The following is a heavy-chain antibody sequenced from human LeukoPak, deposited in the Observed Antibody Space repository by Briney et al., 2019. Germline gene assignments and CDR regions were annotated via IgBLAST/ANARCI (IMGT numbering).Heavy chain of an antibody. CDR3: TRERDYTDEY. D-gene: IGHD4-11*01. CDR2: IRGKGSGGST. CDR1: GFTFGDYA. J-gene: IGHJ4*02. Sequence: GGSLRLSCTGSGFTFGDYAMSWFRQAPGKGLEWVCFIRGKGSGGSTEYAASVKGRFTISRDDSRSMAYLQMDGLRTEDTAVYYCTRERDYTDEYWGQGTLVTVSS. V-gene: IGHV3-49*03.